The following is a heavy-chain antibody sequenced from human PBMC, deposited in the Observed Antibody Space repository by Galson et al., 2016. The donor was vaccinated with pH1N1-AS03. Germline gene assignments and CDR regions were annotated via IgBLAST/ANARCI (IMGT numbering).Heavy chain of an antibody. V-gene: IGHV3-48*03. CDR2: ISSSGNTI. J-gene: IGHJ5*02. D-gene: IGHD3-9*01. CDR1: GFIFSSYE. CDR3: ARALSEQYYDILTGNDP. Sequence: SLRLSCAAPGFIFSSYEMNWVRQTPGKGLEWVSYISSSGNTIYYADSVKGRFTISRDNAKNSLYLQMNSLRAEETAVYYCARALSEQYYDILTGNDPWGQGTLVTVSS.